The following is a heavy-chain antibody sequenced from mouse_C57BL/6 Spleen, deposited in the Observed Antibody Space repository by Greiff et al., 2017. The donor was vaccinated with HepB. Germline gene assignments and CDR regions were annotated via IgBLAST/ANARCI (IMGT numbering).Heavy chain of an antibody. J-gene: IGHJ4*01. V-gene: IGHV1-47*01. D-gene: IGHD2-4*01. Sequence: VKLQESGAELVKPGASVKMSCKASGYTFTTYPIEWMKQNHGKSLEWIGNFHPYNDDTKYNEKFKGKATLTVEKSSSTVYLELSRLTSDDSAVYYCARGGYDSYYAMDYWGQGTSVTVSS. CDR2: FHPYNDDT. CDR1: GYTFTTYP. CDR3: ARGGYDSYYAMDY.